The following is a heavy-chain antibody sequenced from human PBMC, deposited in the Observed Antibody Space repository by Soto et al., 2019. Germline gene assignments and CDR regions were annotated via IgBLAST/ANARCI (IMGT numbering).Heavy chain of an antibody. V-gene: IGHV6-1*01. D-gene: IGHD6-19*01. CDR2: TYYRSKWYN. CDR1: GDSVSSNSAA. Sequence: SQTLSLICAISGDSVSSNSAAWNWIRQSPSRGLEWLGRTYYRSKWYNDYAVSVKSRITINPDTSKNQFSLQLNSVTPEDTAVYYCAREHSSGWYRGGGFDYWGQGTLVTVSS. CDR3: AREHSSGWYRGGGFDY. J-gene: IGHJ4*02.